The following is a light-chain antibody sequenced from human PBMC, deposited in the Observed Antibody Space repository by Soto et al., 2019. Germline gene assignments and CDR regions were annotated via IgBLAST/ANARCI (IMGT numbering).Light chain of an antibody. Sequence: DIQMTQSPSSLSASVGDSVTISCRASQNINKNLNWYQQKSGKAPSLLIYDSSTFQSGVPSRFSGSGSGTEFTLAITNLQPEDVARYYCQQSFHTPYTFGQGTKLEI. J-gene: IGKJ2*01. CDR2: DSS. CDR3: QQSFHTPYT. CDR1: QNINKN. V-gene: IGKV1-39*01.